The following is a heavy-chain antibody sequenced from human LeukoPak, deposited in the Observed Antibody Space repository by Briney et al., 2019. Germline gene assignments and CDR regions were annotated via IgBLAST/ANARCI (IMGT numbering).Heavy chain of an antibody. Sequence: PGGSLRLSCAASGFTFSSYSMNWVRQAPGKGLEWVAFIRYDGSNKYYADSVKGRFTISRDNSKNTLYLQMNSLRAEDTAVYYCAKMGYSSSIDYWGQGTLVTVSS. CDR3: AKMGYSSSIDY. CDR2: IRYDGSNK. D-gene: IGHD6-13*01. CDR1: GFTFSSYS. J-gene: IGHJ4*02. V-gene: IGHV3-30*02.